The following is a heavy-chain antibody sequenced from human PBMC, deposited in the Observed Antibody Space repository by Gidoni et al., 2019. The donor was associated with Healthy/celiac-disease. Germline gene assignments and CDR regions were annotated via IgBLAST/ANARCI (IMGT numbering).Heavy chain of an antibody. CDR3: ARGVRDYDFWSGYSYYFDY. Sequence: QVQLVQSGAAVTKPGSSVKVSCTASGGPFRTPAISWVRQAPGQGLEWMGGIIPICGTANYAQKFQGRVTSTADESTSTAYMELSSLRSEDTAVYYCARGVRDYDFWSGYSYYFDYWGQGTMVTVSS. D-gene: IGHD3-3*01. CDR2: IIPICGTA. CDR1: GGPFRTPA. V-gene: IGHV1-69*01. J-gene: IGHJ4*02.